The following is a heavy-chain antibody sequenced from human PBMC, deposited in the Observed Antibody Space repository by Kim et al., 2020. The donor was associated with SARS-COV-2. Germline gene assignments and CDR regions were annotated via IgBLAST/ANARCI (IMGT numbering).Heavy chain of an antibody. CDR1: GCTFSNHA. CDR3: ARESMGLAAAGTPPFDY. V-gene: IGHV1-69*06. Sequence: SVRVSCKASGCTFSNHALNWVRQAPGHGLEWVGGFTPIFDGPTYAQKFHGRVTFTPDKSTSTVYMELSSLTSDDSAVYYCARESMGLAAAGTPPFDYWGLGTLVTVSS. J-gene: IGHJ4*02. D-gene: IGHD6-25*01. CDR2: FTPIFDGP.